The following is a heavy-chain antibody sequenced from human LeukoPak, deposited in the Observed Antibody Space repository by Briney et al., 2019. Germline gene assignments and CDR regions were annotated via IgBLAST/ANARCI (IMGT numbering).Heavy chain of an antibody. CDR2: IKQEGSEK. CDR3: ARQGGRVAPFGY. J-gene: IGHJ4*02. Sequence: PGGSLRLSCAASGFTFSNYWMSWVRQAPGKGLEWVANIKQEGSEKSYVDSVKGRFTISRDNANNSLNLQMNSLRAEDTAVYYCARQGGRVAPFGYWGQGTMVTVSS. D-gene: IGHD3-16*01. V-gene: IGHV3-7*01. CDR1: GFTFSNYW.